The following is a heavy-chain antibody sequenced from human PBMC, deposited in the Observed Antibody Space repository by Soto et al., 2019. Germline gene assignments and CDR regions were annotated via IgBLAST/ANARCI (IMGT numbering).Heavy chain of an antibody. D-gene: IGHD2-2*01. CDR3: AGDRVVPASYYGMDV. J-gene: IGHJ6*02. Sequence: PGGSLRLSCAASGFTFSSYSMNWVRQAPGKGLEWVSSISSSSSYIYYADSVKGRFTISRDNAKNSLYLQMNSLRAEDTAVYYCAGDRVVPASYYGMDVWGQGTTVTVSS. CDR1: GFTFSSYS. V-gene: IGHV3-21*01. CDR2: ISSSSSYI.